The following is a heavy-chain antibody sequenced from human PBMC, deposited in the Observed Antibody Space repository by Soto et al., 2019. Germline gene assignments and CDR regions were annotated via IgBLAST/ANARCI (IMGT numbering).Heavy chain of an antibody. CDR2: LYSGGKS. Sequence: LRLSCAASGFNFDNSYMSWVRQAPGKGLEWVAILYSGGKSYYAESVRGRFTISRDISKNTLDLQMNRLTADDTAVYYCSKNNVAPAFVGFEYWGQGTLVTVSS. CDR3: SKNNVAPAFVGFEY. CDR1: GFNFDNSY. J-gene: IGHJ4*02. V-gene: IGHV3-53*01. D-gene: IGHD2-2*01.